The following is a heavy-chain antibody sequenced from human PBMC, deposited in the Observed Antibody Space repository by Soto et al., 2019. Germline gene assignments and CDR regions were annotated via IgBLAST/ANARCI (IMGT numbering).Heavy chain of an antibody. CDR2: ISWNSGSI. CDR1: GFTFDDYA. CDR3: AKDAITLVRGAISYYGMDV. Sequence: EVQLVESGGGLVQPGRSLRLSCAASGFTFDDYAMHWVRQAPGKGLEWVSGISWNSGSIGYADSVKGRFTISRDNAKTSLYLQMNSLRAEDTALYYCAKDAITLVRGAISYYGMDVWGQGTTVTVSS. V-gene: IGHV3-9*01. D-gene: IGHD3-10*01. J-gene: IGHJ6*02.